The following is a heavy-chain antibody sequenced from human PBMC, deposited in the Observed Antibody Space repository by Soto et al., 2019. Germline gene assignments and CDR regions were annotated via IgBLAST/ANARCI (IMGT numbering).Heavy chain of an antibody. Sequence: PSQTLSLTCAISVDSVSSNSAAWNWIGQSPSRGLEWLGRTYYRSKWYNDYAVSVKSRITINPDTSKNQFSLQLNSVTPEDTAVYYCARGYYYDSSGYYYPWFDPWGQGTLVT. V-gene: IGHV6-1*01. CDR3: ARGYYYDSSGYYYPWFDP. J-gene: IGHJ5*02. D-gene: IGHD3-22*01. CDR2: TYYRSKWYN. CDR1: VDSVSSNSAA.